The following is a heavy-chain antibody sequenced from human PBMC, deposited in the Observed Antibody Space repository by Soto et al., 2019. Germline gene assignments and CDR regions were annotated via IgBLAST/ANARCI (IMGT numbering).Heavy chain of an antibody. V-gene: IGHV3-33*01. D-gene: IGHD6-13*01. CDR2: IWYDGSNE. CDR1: GFTFSSYG. Sequence: QVQLVESGGGVVQPGRSLRLSCAASGFTFSSYGMHWFRQAPGKGLEWVAVIWYDGSNEYYADSVKGRFTISRDNSKNTLYLQMNSLRAEDTAVYYCARDRGKYSSSWSNDYWGQGTLVTVSS. CDR3: ARDRGKYSSSWSNDY. J-gene: IGHJ4*02.